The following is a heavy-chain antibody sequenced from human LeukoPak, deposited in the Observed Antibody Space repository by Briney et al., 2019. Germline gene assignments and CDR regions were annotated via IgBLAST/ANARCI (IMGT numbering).Heavy chain of an antibody. V-gene: IGHV1-18*01. Sequence: ASVKVSCKASGYTFTSYGISWVRQAPGQGLEWMGWISAYNGNTNYAQKLQGRVTMTTDTYTSTAYMELSSLRSDDTAVYYCARDLREPRYYYDSSGGHYFDYWGQGTLVTVSS. J-gene: IGHJ4*02. CDR3: ARDLREPRYYYDSSGGHYFDY. CDR2: ISAYNGNT. CDR1: GYTFTSYG. D-gene: IGHD3-22*01.